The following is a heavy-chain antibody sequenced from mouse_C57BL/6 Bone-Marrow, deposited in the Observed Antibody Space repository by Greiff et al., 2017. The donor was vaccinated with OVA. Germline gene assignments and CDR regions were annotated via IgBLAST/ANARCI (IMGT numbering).Heavy chain of an antibody. CDR2: IYPRSGNT. CDR1: GYTFTSYG. D-gene: IGHD2-3*01. V-gene: IGHV1-81*01. J-gene: IGHJ2*01. CDR3: ARPDGYCFDY. Sequence: QVQLKQSGAELARPGASVKLSCKASGYTFTSYGISWVKQRTGQGLEWIGEIYPRSGNTYYNEKFKGKATLTADKSSSTAYMELRSLTSEDSAVYFCARPDGYCFDYWGQGTTLTVSS.